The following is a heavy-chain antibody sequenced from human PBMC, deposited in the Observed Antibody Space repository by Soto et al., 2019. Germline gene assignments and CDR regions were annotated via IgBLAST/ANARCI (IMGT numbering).Heavy chain of an antibody. CDR3: TTDMVHSVSYEVDYYYYGMDV. D-gene: IGHD1-26*01. CDR1: GFTFSNAW. J-gene: IGHJ6*02. V-gene: IGHV3-15*01. Sequence: EVQLVESGGGLVKPGGSLRLSCAASGFTFSNAWMSWVRQAPGKGLEWVGRIKSKTDGGTTDYAAPVKGRFTISRDDSKNTLYLQMNSLKTEDTAVYYCTTDMVHSVSYEVDYYYYGMDVWGQVTTVTVSS. CDR2: IKSKTDGGTT.